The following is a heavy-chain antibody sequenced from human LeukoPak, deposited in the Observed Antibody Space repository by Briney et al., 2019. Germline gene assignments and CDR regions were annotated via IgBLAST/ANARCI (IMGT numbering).Heavy chain of an antibody. Sequence: PSETLSLTCTVSGGSISSYYWSWIRQPPGKGLEWIGYIYYSGSTNYNPSLKSRVTISVDTSKNQFSLKLSSVTAADTAVYYCARGLYDSSSLFDYWGQGTLVTVSS. J-gene: IGHJ4*02. CDR3: ARGLYDSSSLFDY. CDR1: GGSISSYY. D-gene: IGHD3-22*01. CDR2: IYYSGST. V-gene: IGHV4-59*01.